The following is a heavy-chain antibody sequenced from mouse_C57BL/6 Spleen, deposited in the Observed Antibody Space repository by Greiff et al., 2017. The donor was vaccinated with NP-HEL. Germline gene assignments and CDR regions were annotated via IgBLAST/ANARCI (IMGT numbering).Heavy chain of an antibody. CDR3: AREGYYYGSSNWYFDV. V-gene: IGHV1-53*01. Sequence: VQLQQPGTELVKPGASVKLSCKASGYTFTSYWMHWVKQRPGQGLEWIGNINPSNGGTNYNEKFKSKATLTVDKSSSTAYMQLSSLTSEDSAVYYCAREGYYYGSSNWYFDVWGTGTTVTVSS. CDR1: GYTFTSYW. D-gene: IGHD1-1*01. J-gene: IGHJ1*03. CDR2: INPSNGGT.